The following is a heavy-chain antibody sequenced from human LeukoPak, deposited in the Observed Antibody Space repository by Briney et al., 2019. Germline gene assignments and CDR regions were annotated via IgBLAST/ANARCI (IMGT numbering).Heavy chain of an antibody. D-gene: IGHD3-22*01. CDR1: GFTLSNYD. CDR3: AKDYRDSSGAYYYMDV. J-gene: IGHJ6*03. V-gene: IGHV3-23*01. CDR2: ISDSGGST. Sequence: PGGSLRLSCAASGFTLSNYDMNWVRQAPGKGLEWVSAISDSGGSTNYADSVKGRFTISRDNSKNTLYLQMNSLRAEDTAIYYCAKDYRDSSGAYYYMDVWGKGTTVTVSS.